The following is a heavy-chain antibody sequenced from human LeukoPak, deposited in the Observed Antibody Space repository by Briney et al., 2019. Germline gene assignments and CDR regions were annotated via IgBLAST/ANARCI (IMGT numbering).Heavy chain of an antibody. V-gene: IGHV4-59*01. Sequence: PSETLSLTCAVYGGSFSGYYWSWIRQPPGKGLEWIGYIYYSGSTNYNPSLKSRVTISVDTSKNQFSLKLSSVTAADTAVYYCARVKSYGITAFDIWGQGTMVTVSS. D-gene: IGHD5-18*01. CDR1: GGSFSGYY. CDR3: ARVKSYGITAFDI. CDR2: IYYSGST. J-gene: IGHJ3*02.